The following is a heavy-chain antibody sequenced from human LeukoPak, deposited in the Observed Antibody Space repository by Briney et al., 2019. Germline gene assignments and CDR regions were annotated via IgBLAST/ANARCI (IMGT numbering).Heavy chain of an antibody. CDR3: ARGGYSYFDY. CDR1: GGSFSGYY. D-gene: IGHD3-22*01. V-gene: IGHV4-34*01. Sequence: SETLSLTCAVYGGSFSGYYWSWIRQPPGKGLEWIGEINHSGSTNYNPSLKSRVTISVDTSKNQFSLKLSSVTAEDTAVYYCARGGYSYFDYWGQGTLVTVSS. J-gene: IGHJ4*02. CDR2: INHSGST.